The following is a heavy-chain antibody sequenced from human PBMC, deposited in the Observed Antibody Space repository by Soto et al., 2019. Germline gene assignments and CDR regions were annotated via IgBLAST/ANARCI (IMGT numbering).Heavy chain of an antibody. CDR1: GYSFTHKW. J-gene: IGHJ6*02. CDR3: ARVIVPQVSTMRGMDV. Sequence: PGASLKISCKASGYSFTHKWNAGVRQTPGNGLEWLGVIYPVDSYTKYSPSFEGQVTMSVDKSVNTASLLLNSLKASDTAIYFCARVIVPQVSTMRGMDVWGQGTTVTVSS. CDR2: IYPVDSYT. V-gene: IGHV5-51*01. D-gene: IGHD2-21*01.